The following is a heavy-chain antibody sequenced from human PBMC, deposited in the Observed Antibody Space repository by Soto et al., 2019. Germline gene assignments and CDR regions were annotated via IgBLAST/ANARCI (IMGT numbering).Heavy chain of an antibody. V-gene: IGHV3-15*01. D-gene: IGHD1-26*01. CDR2: IRRKTDGETT. CDR3: ATYSHGDCFDP. CDR1: GFTFSNSW. J-gene: IGHJ5*02. Sequence: EVQLVESGGGLVKPGGSLRLSCAASGFTFSNSWMSWVRQAPGKGLEWVGGIRRKTDGETTDYAAPVKGRFTISRDDSKNPLYLQMNSQKTEDTAGYYCATYSHGDCFDPWGQGTLLTV.